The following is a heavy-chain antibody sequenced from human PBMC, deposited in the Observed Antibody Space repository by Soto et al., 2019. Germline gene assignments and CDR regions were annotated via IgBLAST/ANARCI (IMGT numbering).Heavy chain of an antibody. CDR3: ARRYSGYELDY. V-gene: IGHV4-30-2*01. CDR2: IYHSGST. Sequence: PSETLSLTCAVSGGSISSGGYSWSWIRQPPGKGLEWIGYIYHSGSTYYNPSLKSRVTISVDTSKNQFSLKLSSVTAADTAVYYCARRYSGYELDYWGQGTLVTVSS. CDR1: GGSISSGGYS. D-gene: IGHD5-12*01. J-gene: IGHJ4*02.